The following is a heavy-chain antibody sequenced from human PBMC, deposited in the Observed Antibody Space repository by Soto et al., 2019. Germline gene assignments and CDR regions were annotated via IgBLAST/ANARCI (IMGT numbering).Heavy chain of an antibody. CDR1: GFTFSSYA. D-gene: IGHD3-22*01. CDR3: ARGGYYYDNDY. J-gene: IGHJ4*02. CDR2: ISYDGSNK. Sequence: GGSLRLSCAASGFTFSSYAMHWVRQAPGKGLEWVAVISYDGSNKYYADSVKGRFTISRDNSKNTLYLQMNSLRAEDTAVYYCARGGYYYDNDYWGQGTLVTVSS. V-gene: IGHV3-30-3*01.